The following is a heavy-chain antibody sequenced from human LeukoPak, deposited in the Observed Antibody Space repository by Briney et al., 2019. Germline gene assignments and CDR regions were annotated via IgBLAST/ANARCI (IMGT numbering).Heavy chain of an antibody. CDR3: AKEGGCSSTSCPNDAFDI. J-gene: IGHJ3*02. CDR1: GFTFSSYA. D-gene: IGHD2-2*01. V-gene: IGHV3-23*01. CDR2: ISGSGGST. Sequence: GGSLRLSCAASGFTFSSYAMSWVRQAPGKGLEWVSAISGSGGSTYYADSVKGRFTISRDISKNTLYLQMNSLRAEDTAVYYCAKEGGCSSTSCPNDAFDIWGQGTMVTVSS.